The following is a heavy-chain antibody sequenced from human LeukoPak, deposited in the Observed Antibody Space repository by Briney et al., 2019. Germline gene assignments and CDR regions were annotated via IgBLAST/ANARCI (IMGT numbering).Heavy chain of an antibody. CDR3: TRRLGSSPAFDP. D-gene: IGHD6-6*01. J-gene: IGHJ5*02. CDR1: GFTFSDHY. Sequence: GGSLRLSCAASGFTFSDHYMDWVRQAPGKGLEWVGRIRNKANSFTTEYAASVKGRFTVPRDDPKNSLYLQMNSLKTDDTAVYYCTRRLGSSPAFDPWGQGTLVTVSS. V-gene: IGHV3-72*01. CDR2: IRNKANSFTT.